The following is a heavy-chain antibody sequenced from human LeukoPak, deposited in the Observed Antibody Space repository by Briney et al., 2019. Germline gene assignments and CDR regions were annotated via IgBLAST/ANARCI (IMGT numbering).Heavy chain of an antibody. Sequence: GGSLRLSCSASGFTFNRFYLHWVRQAPGKGLEFVSHISSSGATTYYADSVKGRFTISRDNSKNTLYLQMSSLRADDTAVYYCATTRCGRGTSCYTRFDYYYYGMDVWGQGTTVTVSS. D-gene: IGHD2-2*02. CDR1: GFTFNRFY. J-gene: IGHJ6*02. V-gene: IGHV3-64D*06. CDR2: ISSSGATT. CDR3: ATTRCGRGTSCYTRFDYYYYGMDV.